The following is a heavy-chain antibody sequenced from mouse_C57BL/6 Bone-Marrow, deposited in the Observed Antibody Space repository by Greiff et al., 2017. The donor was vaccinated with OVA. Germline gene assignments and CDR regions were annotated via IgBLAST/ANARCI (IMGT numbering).Heavy chain of an antibody. CDR3: ARQIYYDYFDY. J-gene: IGHJ2*01. V-gene: IGHV1-69*01. Sequence: VQLQQPGAELVMPGASVKLSCKASGYTFTSYWMHWVKQRPGQGLEWIGEIDPSDSYTNYNQKFKGKSTLTVDKSSSTAYMQLSSLTSEDSAVYYCARQIYYDYFDYWGQGTTLTVSS. D-gene: IGHD2-4*01. CDR1: GYTFTSYW. CDR2: IDPSDSYT.